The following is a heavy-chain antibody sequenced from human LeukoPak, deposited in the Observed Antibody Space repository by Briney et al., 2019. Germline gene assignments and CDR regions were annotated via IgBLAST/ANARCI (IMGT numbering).Heavy chain of an antibody. CDR1: GFTVSSNY. Sequence: GGSLRLSCAASGFTVSSNYMSWVRQAPGKGLEWVSVIYSGGSTYYADSVKGRFSISRDNSKNTLYLQMNSLRAEDTAVYYCAGVLGVIAARPSYYYYYMDVWGKGTTVTVSS. CDR3: AGVLGVIAARPSYYYYYMDV. V-gene: IGHV3-53*01. D-gene: IGHD6-6*01. CDR2: IYSGGST. J-gene: IGHJ6*03.